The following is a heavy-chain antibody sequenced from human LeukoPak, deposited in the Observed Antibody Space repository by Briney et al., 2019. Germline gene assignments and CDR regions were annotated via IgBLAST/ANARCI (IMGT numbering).Heavy chain of an antibody. Sequence: GGSLRLSCAASGFTLSTYWMSWVRQAPGKGLEWVSSISSSSSYIFYADSVKGRFTISRDNAKNSLYLQMNSLRAEDTAVYYCARGEYLADYGDYFDYWGQGTQVTVSS. V-gene: IGHV3-21*01. CDR1: GFTLSTYW. D-gene: IGHD4-17*01. CDR3: ARGEYLADYGDYFDY. CDR2: ISSSSSYI. J-gene: IGHJ4*02.